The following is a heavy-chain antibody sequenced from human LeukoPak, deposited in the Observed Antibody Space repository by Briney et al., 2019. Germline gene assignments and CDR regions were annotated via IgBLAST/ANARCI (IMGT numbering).Heavy chain of an antibody. CDR2: IRYDGSNK. CDR1: GFTFSSYG. D-gene: IGHD6-13*01. Sequence: GGSLRLSCAASGFTFSSYGMHWVRQAPGKGLEWVAFIRYDGSNKYYADSVKGRFTISRDNAKNSLYLQMNSLRAEDTAVYYCATDLYSSSRSRRTDAFDIWGQGTMVTVSS. J-gene: IGHJ3*02. CDR3: ATDLYSSSRSRRTDAFDI. V-gene: IGHV3-30*02.